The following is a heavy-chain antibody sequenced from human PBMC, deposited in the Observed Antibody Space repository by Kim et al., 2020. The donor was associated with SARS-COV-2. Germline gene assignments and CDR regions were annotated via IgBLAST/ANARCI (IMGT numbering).Heavy chain of an antibody. CDR1: VGSISSSSYY. Sequence: SETLSLTCTVSVGSISSSSYYWGWIRQPPGKGLEWIGSIYYSGSTYYNPSLKSRVTISVDTSKNQFSLELSSVTAADTAVYYCARPGGSLRNTYYYDRPLGPDDAFDIWGQGTMVTVSS. V-gene: IGHV4-39*01. CDR3: ARPGGSLRNTYYYDRPLGPDDAFDI. D-gene: IGHD3-22*01. CDR2: IYYSGST. J-gene: IGHJ3*02.